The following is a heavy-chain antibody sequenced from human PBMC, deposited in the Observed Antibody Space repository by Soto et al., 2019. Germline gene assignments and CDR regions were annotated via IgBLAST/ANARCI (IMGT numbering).Heavy chain of an antibody. Sequence: SETLSLTCTGSGCSVSRYYWSWLRLPPGKGLEWIGYIYYSGGTNYNPSLRSRVTISADTSKNQFSLKLSSVTAADTAVYYCARVRASRGQRDLDFWGQGTLVTVSS. CDR3: ARVRASRGQRDLDF. D-gene: IGHD6-13*01. CDR1: GCSVSRYY. J-gene: IGHJ4*02. V-gene: IGHV4-59*02. CDR2: IYYSGGT.